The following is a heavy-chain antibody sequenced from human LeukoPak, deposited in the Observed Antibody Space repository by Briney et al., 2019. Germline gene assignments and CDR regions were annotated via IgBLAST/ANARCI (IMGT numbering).Heavy chain of an antibody. CDR1: GYTYSSNW. V-gene: IGHV3-74*01. CDR2: ISGDGSTI. J-gene: IGHJ4*02. CDR3: TRSVDY. Sequence: GGSLTLSCAASGYTYSSNWVHWVRQVTGKGLVWVSRISGDGSTIDYADSVRARFTISRDNAKNTVYLQMNSLRAEDTAVYYCTRSVDYWGQGTLVTVSS.